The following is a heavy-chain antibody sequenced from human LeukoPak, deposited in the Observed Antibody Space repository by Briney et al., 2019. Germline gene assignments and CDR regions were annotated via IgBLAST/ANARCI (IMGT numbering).Heavy chain of an antibody. J-gene: IGHJ4*02. Sequence: SVKVSCKDSGGTFSSYAISWVRQAPGQGLEWMGGIIPIFGTANYAQKFQGRVTITADESTSTAYMELSSLRSEDTAAYYCATGGYSYGAFDYWGQGTLVTVSS. CDR3: ATGGYSYGAFDY. CDR2: IIPIFGTA. CDR1: GGTFSSYA. V-gene: IGHV1-69*13. D-gene: IGHD5-18*01.